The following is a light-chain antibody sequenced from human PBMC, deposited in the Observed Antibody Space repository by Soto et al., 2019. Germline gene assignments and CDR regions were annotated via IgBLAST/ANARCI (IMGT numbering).Light chain of an antibody. CDR3: CSYAGNNNGV. V-gene: IGLV2-8*01. Sequence: QSALTQPPSASGSPGHSVTISCTGTSSDVGGRNYVSWYQQHPGKAPKVMIYEVTKRPSGVPDRFSGSKSGNTASLTVSGLQAEDEADYYCCSYAGNNNGVFGGGTQLTVL. CDR1: SSDVGGRNY. CDR2: EVT. J-gene: IGLJ7*01.